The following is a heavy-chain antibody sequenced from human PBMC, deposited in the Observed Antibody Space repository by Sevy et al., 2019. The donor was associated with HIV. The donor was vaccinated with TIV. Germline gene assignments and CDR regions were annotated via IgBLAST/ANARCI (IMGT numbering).Heavy chain of an antibody. Sequence: GGSLRLSCAASGITFSSYAVTWVRQAPGKGLEWVSSISHTGDNIYYADSVRGRFTISRDNSKSTLYLHMSSLRAGDTAVYYCAGRKVGDFWSGSLRGPWAGGPLFDYWGQGTLVTVSS. V-gene: IGHV3-23*01. D-gene: IGHD3-3*01. J-gene: IGHJ4*02. CDR2: ISHTGDNI. CDR1: GITFSSYA. CDR3: AGRKVGDFWSGSLRGPWAGGPLFDY.